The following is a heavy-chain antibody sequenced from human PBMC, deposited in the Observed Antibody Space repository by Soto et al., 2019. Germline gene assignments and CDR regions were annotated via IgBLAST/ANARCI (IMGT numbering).Heavy chain of an antibody. J-gene: IGHJ6*02. D-gene: IGHD3-3*01. Sequence: PGGSLRLSCAASGFTFSDYYMSWIRQAPGKGLEWVSYISSRSSYTNYADSVKGRFTISIDNAKNSLYLQMNRLRAEDTAVYYCARDRESYDFWIGPHPPYYYYGMDVWGQGTTVTVSS. CDR1: GFTFSDYY. CDR3: ARDRESYDFWIGPHPPYYYYGMDV. CDR2: ISSRSSYT. V-gene: IGHV3-11*06.